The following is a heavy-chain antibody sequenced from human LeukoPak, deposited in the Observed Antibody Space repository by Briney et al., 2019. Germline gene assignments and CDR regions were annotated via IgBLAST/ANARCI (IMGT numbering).Heavy chain of an antibody. CDR3: ARLTSGTHPNFDY. V-gene: IGHV4-59*08. D-gene: IGHD3-10*01. Sequence: SETLSLTCTVSGGSINSYYWSWIRQPPGKGLEWIGYIYYSGSTNYNPSLKSRVTISVDTSKNQFSLKLSSATAADTAVYYCARLTSGTHPNFDYWGQGTLVTVSS. CDR2: IYYSGST. J-gene: IGHJ4*02. CDR1: GGSINSYY.